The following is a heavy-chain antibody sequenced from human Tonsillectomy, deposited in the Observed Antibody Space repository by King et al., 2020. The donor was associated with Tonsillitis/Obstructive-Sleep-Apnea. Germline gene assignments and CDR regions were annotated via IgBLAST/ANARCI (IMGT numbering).Heavy chain of an antibody. CDR2: ISYDGSNK. Sequence: VQLVESGGGVVQPGRSLRLSCAASGFTFSSYAMHWVRQAPGKGLEWVAGISYDGSNKYYADSVKGRFTISRDNSKNTLYLQMNSLIAEDTAVYYCARERGGYCSGGSCYGNWFDPWGQGTLVTVSS. CDR1: GFTFSSYA. V-gene: IGHV3-30*01. J-gene: IGHJ5*02. CDR3: ARERGGYCSGGSCYGNWFDP. D-gene: IGHD2-15*01.